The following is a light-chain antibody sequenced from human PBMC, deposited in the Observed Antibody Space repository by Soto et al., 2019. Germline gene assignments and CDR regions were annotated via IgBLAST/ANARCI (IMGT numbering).Light chain of an antibody. CDR1: QSVSSSY. V-gene: IGKV3-20*01. J-gene: IGKJ1*01. CDR3: QQYDSLVT. Sequence: EIVLTQSPATLSLSPGERATLSCGASQSVSSSYLAWYQQKPGRAPRLLIDGTSSRATGIPDRFSGSGSGTDFTLTISRLEPEDFAVYYCQQYDSLVTFGQGTKVDIK. CDR2: GTS.